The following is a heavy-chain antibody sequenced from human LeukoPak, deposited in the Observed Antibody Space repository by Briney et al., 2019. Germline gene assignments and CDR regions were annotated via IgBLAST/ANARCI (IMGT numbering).Heavy chain of an antibody. CDR3: ARAPILYYFDC. CDR1: GGSISSYY. J-gene: IGHJ4*02. CDR2: IYSTGST. V-gene: IGHV4-59*08. Sequence: PSETLSLTCTVSGGSISSYYWRWIRQPPGKELEWIGYIYSTGSTSYNPSLKSRVTISIDTSKNQFSLNLNSVAAADTAVYYCARAPILYYFDCWGQGTLVTVSS.